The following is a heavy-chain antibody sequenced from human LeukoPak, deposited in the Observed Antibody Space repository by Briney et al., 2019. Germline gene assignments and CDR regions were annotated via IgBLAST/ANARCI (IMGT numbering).Heavy chain of an antibody. CDR1: GYTFTSYD. Sequence: ASVTVSCKASGYTFTSYDINWVRQATGQGLEWMGWMNPNSGNTGYAQKFQGRVTMTRNTSISTAYMELSSLRSEDTAVYYCARGRRYSSGLRSLWYWGQGTLVTVSS. CDR3: ARGRRYSSGLRSLWY. D-gene: IGHD6-19*01. CDR2: MNPNSGNT. V-gene: IGHV1-8*01. J-gene: IGHJ4*02.